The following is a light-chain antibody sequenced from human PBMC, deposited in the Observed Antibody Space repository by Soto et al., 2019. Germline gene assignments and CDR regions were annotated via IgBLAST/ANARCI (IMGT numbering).Light chain of an antibody. Sequence: QSALTQPPSASGCPGQSVTISCTGTSSDVGGYNYVSWYQQHPGKAPKLMIYEVSKRPSGVPDRFSGSKSGNTASLTVSGLQAEDEADYYCSSYAGSNNSYVFGTGTKLTVL. CDR3: SSYAGSNNSYV. V-gene: IGLV2-8*01. CDR2: EVS. CDR1: SSDVGGYNY. J-gene: IGLJ1*01.